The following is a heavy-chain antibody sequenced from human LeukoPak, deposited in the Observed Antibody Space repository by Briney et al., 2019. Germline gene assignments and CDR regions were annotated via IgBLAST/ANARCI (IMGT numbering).Heavy chain of an antibody. Sequence: PGGSLRLFCAASGFTFSSYAMSWVRQAPGKGLEWVSAVSPDGGTTYYADSVKGRFTISRDNSKNTLYLQMNSLRAEDTAVYYCAKRSPSGIVFFDYWGQGTLVTVSS. CDR3: AKRSPSGIVFFDY. J-gene: IGHJ4*02. CDR1: GFTFSSYA. V-gene: IGHV3-23*01. D-gene: IGHD1-14*01. CDR2: VSPDGGTT.